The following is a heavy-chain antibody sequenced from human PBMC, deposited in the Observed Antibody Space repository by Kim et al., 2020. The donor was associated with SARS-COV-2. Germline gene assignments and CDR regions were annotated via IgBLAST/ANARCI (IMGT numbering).Heavy chain of an antibody. CDR3: AIGYSGSEIDY. Sequence: HHTHCKKGRVTITRDNDKDSLYLQMNSLRAEETAVYYCAIGYSGSEIDYWGQGTLVTLSS. V-gene: IGHV3-21*01. J-gene: IGHJ4*02. D-gene: IGHD1-26*01.